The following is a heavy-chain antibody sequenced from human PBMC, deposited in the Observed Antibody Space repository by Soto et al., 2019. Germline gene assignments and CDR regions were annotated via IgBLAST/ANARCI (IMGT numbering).Heavy chain of an antibody. CDR1: GGSISSGDYY. D-gene: IGHD3-22*01. CDR3: ARSGSKYYYDSSGYSPATDY. CDR2: IYYSGST. V-gene: IGHV4-30-4*01. Sequence: PSETLSLTCTVSGGSISSGDYYWSWIRQPPGKGLEWIGYIYYSGSTYYNPSLKSRVTISVDTSKNQFSLKLSSVTAADTAVYYCARSGSKYYYDSSGYSPATDYWGQGTLVTVS. J-gene: IGHJ4*02.